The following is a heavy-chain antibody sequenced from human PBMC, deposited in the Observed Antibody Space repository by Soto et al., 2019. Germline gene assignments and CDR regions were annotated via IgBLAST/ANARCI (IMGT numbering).Heavy chain of an antibody. J-gene: IGHJ3*02. Sequence: QVQLVQSVAEVKKPGASVKVSCKASGYTFTGYYMHWVRQAPGQGLEWMGWINPNSGGTNYAQKFQGRVTMTRDTSISTAYMELSRLRSDDTAVYYCARLALWGVIIKGAFDIWGQGTMVTVSS. CDR2: INPNSGGT. V-gene: IGHV1-2*02. CDR3: ARLALWGVIIKGAFDI. CDR1: GYTFTGYY. D-gene: IGHD3-10*01.